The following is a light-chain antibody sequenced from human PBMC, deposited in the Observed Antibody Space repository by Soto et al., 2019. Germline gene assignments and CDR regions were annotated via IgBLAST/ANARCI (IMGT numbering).Light chain of an antibody. CDR3: MQVTHFPWT. V-gene: IGKV2-24*01. J-gene: IGKJ1*01. Sequence: IVWTKPQLSYLVTLGHRAPISGSLIQTPVHRKERTYLSWLHQRPGQPPRLLIYKISERFSGVPDRFSGSGAGTDFTLRISRVEAEDVGVYYCMQVTHFPWTFGQGTKVELK. CDR1: QTPVHRKERTY. CDR2: KIS.